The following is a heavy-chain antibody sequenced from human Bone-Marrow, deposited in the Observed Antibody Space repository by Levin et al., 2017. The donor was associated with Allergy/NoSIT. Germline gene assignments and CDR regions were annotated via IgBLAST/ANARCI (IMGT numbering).Heavy chain of an antibody. V-gene: IGHV3-13*01. J-gene: IGHJ4*02. CDR3: TRERISGAGWSDFDY. Sequence: TGGSLRLSCAASGFTLRTYDIHWVRQAAGKALEWVSGIGIGGDTYYPDSVKGRFTISREDAKNSFHLQMNSLRAGDTAVYDCTRERISGAGWSDFDYWGPGTLVTVSS. CDR1: GFTLRTYD. CDR2: IGIGGDT. D-gene: IGHD6-19*01.